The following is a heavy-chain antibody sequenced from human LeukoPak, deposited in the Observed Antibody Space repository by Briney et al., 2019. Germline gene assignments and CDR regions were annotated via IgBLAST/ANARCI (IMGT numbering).Heavy chain of an antibody. Sequence: SETLSLTCTVSGGSISSSNYYWGWIRQPPGKGLEWIGSIYYSGITYYNSSLKSRVTISVNTSKNQFSLRLSSVTAADTAVYYCARHASAYVRYFQHWGQGTLVTVSS. CDR2: IYYSGIT. D-gene: IGHD3-10*02. V-gene: IGHV4-39*01. J-gene: IGHJ1*01. CDR3: ARHASAYVRYFQH. CDR1: GGSISSSNYY.